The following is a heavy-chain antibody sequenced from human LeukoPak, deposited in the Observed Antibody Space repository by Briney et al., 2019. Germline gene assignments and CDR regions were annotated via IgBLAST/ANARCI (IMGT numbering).Heavy chain of an antibody. CDR1: GGSFSGYY. V-gene: IGHV4-34*01. Sequence: SETLSLTCAVYGGSFSGYYWSWIRQPPGKGLEWIGEINHSGSTSYNPSLKSRVTISVDTYKNHFSLKLSSVTAADTAVYYCARRRYFDYWGQGTLVTVSS. D-gene: IGHD2-15*01. CDR2: INHSGST. CDR3: ARRRYFDY. J-gene: IGHJ4*02.